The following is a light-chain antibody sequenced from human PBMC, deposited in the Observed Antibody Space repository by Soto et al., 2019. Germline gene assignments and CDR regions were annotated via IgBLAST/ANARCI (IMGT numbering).Light chain of an antibody. CDR3: SSYTSNNTRV. Sequence: QSALTQPASVSGSPGQSITISCTGTSSDVGGYIYVSWYQQHPGKAPKLILYEVTNRPSGVSDRFSGSKSGITASLTISGLQAEDEAGYYCSSYTSNNTRVFGTGTKLTVL. J-gene: IGLJ1*01. V-gene: IGLV2-14*01. CDR2: EVT. CDR1: SSDVGGYIY.